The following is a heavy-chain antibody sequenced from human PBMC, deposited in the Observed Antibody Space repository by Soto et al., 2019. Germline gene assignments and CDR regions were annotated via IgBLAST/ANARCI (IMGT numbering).Heavy chain of an antibody. D-gene: IGHD6-19*01. J-gene: IGHJ6*02. CDR2: INPNSGGT. CDR3: ARDLAAGRYYGMAV. V-gene: IGHV1-2*04. CDR1: GYTFTGYY. Sequence: ASVKVSCKASGYTFTGYYMHWVRQAPGQGLEWMGWINPNSGGTNYAQKFQGWVTMTRDTSISTAYMELSRLRSDDTAVYYCARDLAAGRYYGMAVWGQGTTVTVSS.